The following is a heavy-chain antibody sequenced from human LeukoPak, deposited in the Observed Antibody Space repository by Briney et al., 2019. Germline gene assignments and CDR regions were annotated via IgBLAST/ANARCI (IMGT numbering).Heavy chain of an antibody. Sequence: ASVKVSCKVSGYTLTELSMHWVRQAPGKGLEWMGGFDPEDGETIYAQKFQGRVTMTEDTSTDTAYMELSSLRSEDTAMFFCATARYFGSGGYFDYWGQGTLVTVSS. V-gene: IGHV1-24*01. CDR3: ATARYFGSGGYFDY. J-gene: IGHJ4*02. D-gene: IGHD3-10*01. CDR1: GYTLTELS. CDR2: FDPEDGET.